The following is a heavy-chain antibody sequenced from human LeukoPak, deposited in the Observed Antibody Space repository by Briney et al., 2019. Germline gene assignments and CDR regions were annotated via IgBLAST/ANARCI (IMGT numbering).Heavy chain of an antibody. V-gene: IGHV4-30-4*01. CDR2: IYYSGST. Sequence: SETLSLTCTVSGGSISSGDYYWSWIRQPPGKGLEWIGYIYYSGSTYYNPSLKSRVTISVDTSKNQFSLKLSSVTAADTAVYYCARGGGYCSGGSCPIYWGQGTLVTVSS. CDR3: ARGGGYCSGGSCPIY. CDR1: GGSISSGDYY. D-gene: IGHD2-15*01. J-gene: IGHJ4*02.